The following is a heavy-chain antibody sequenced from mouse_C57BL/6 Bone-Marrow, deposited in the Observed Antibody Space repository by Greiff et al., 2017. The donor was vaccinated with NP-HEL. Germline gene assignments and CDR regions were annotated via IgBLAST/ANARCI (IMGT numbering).Heavy chain of an antibody. Sequence: EVKLVESGPGMVKPSQSLSLTCTVTGYSITSGYDWHWIRHFPGNKLEWMGYISYSGSTNYNPSLKSRISITHDTSKNHFFLKLNSVTTEDTATYYCAVVATGDYAMDYWGQGTSVTVSS. V-gene: IGHV3-1*01. CDR1: GYSITSGYD. D-gene: IGHD1-1*01. CDR3: AVVATGDYAMDY. J-gene: IGHJ4*01. CDR2: ISYSGST.